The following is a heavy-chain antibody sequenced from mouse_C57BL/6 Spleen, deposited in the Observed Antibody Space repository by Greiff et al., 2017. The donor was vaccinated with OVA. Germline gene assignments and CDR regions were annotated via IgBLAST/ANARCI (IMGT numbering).Heavy chain of an antibody. CDR1: GYTFTSYW. CDR2: INPSSGYT. D-gene: IGHD2-2*01. CDR3: ARNMVTSVMDY. V-gene: IGHV1-7*01. J-gene: IGHJ4*01. Sequence: QVQLQQSGAELAKPGASVKLSCKASGYTFTSYWMHWVKQRPGQGLEWIGYINPSSGYTKYNQKFKDKATLTADKSSSTAVMQLGILTYEDSAVYYCARNMVTSVMDYWGQGTSVTVSS.